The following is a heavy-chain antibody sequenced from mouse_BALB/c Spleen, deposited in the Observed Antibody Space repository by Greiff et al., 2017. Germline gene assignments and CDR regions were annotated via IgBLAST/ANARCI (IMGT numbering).Heavy chain of an antibody. D-gene: IGHD2-14*01. CDR3: ARHGKVRDAMDY. Sequence: EVKLMESGGGLVQPGGSLKLSCAASGFTFSSYTMSWVRQTPEKRLEWVAYISNGGGSTYYPDTVKGRFTISRDNAKNTLYLQMSSLKSEDTAMYYCARHGKVRDAMDYWGQGTSVTVSS. CDR2: ISNGGGST. CDR1: GFTFSSYT. V-gene: IGHV5-12-2*01. J-gene: IGHJ4*01.